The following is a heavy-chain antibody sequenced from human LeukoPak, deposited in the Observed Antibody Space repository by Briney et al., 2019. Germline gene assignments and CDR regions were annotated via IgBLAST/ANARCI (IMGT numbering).Heavy chain of an antibody. J-gene: IGHJ4*02. Sequence: SETLSLTCAVYGGSFSGYYWSWIRQPPGKGLEWIGEINHSGSTNYNPSLKSRVTISVDTSKNQFSLKLSSVTAADTAVCYCARVRGGVFDYWGQGTLVTVSS. CDR1: GGSFSGYY. CDR2: INHSGST. V-gene: IGHV4-34*01. CDR3: ARVRGGVFDY.